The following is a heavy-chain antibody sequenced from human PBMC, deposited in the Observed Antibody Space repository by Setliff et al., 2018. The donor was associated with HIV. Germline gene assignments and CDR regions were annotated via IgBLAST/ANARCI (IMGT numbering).Heavy chain of an antibody. D-gene: IGHD5-18*01. CDR1: GYTFTSYS. CDR2: INAGDGKT. J-gene: IGHJ4*02. Sequence: ASVKVSCKASGYTFTSYSIHWVRQATGQRLEWMGWINAGDGKTKYSQKFQGRVTITRDTSASTAYMELSSLRSEDTAVYYCARDRKQLWIYYFDYWGQGTLVTVSS. CDR3: ARDRKQLWIYYFDY. V-gene: IGHV1-3*01.